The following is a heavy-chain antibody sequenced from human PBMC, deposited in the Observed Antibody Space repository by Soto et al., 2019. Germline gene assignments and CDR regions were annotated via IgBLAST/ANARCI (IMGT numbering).Heavy chain of an antibody. D-gene: IGHD3-3*01. CDR2: INHSGST. CDR3: ARGKALTYYDFWSGYQTFDY. Sequence: SETLSLTCAVYGGSFSGYYWSWIRQPPGKGLEWIGEINHSGSTNYNPSLKSRVTISVDTSKNQFSLKLSSVTAADTAVYYCARGKALTYYDFWSGYQTFDYWGQGTLVTVSS. CDR1: GGSFSGYY. J-gene: IGHJ4*02. V-gene: IGHV4-34*01.